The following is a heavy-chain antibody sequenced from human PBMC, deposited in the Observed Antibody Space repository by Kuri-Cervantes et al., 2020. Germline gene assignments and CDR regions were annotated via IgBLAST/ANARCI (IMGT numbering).Heavy chain of an antibody. J-gene: IGHJ4*02. V-gene: IGHV3-30*03. CDR2: ISYDGSNK. CDR3: ARTFYYYDSSGYYY. CDR1: GFTFSSYN. Sequence: GGSLRLSCAASGFTFSSYNMNWVRQAPGKGLEWVAVISYDGSNKYYADSVKGRFTISRDNSKNTLYLQMSSLRAEDTAVYYCARTFYYYDSSGYYYWGQGTLVTVSS. D-gene: IGHD3-22*01.